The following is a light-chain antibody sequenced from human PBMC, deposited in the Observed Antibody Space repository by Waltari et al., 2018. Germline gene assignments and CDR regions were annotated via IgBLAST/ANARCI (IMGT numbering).Light chain of an antibody. CDR2: DVT. V-gene: IGLV2-11*01. J-gene: IGLJ3*02. Sequence: SALTQPRSVSGSPGQSVTISCTGTTSPLGGYNYVSWYQHHPGKAPKLMIFDVTQRPSGVPDRFSGSKSANTASLTISGLQAEDEADYYCCSFAGTYTWVFGGGTKVTVL. CDR1: TSPLGGYNY. CDR3: CSFAGTYTWV.